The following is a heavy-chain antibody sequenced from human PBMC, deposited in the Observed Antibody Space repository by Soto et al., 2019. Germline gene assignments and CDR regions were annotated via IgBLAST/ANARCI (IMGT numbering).Heavy chain of an antibody. J-gene: IGHJ5*02. Sequence: QLQLQESGPGLVKPSETLSLTCTVSGGSMSSSTYYWGWVRQPPGKGLEWVGSIYYRGNTYYNPSLKSRVTISVDTSKNQLFLRLSSVTAADTAVYYCARHNAVGGDSNSYDGFGPRGEGTLVIVSS. V-gene: IGHV4-39*01. D-gene: IGHD5-18*01. CDR2: IYYRGNT. CDR3: ARHNAVGGDSNSYDGFGP. CDR1: GGSMSSSTYY.